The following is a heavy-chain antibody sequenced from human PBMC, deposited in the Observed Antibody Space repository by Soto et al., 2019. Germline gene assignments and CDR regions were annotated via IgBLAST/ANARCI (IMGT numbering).Heavy chain of an antibody. Sequence: QVQLVESGGCVVQPGRSLRLSCAASGFTFSSYGMHWVRQAPGKGLEWVAVIWYDGSNKYYADSVKGRFTISRDNSKNTLYLQMNSLRAEDTAVYYCARDRGVRGVKGPSDYWGQGTLVTVSS. CDR3: ARDRGVRGVKGPSDY. CDR2: IWYDGSNK. J-gene: IGHJ4*02. V-gene: IGHV3-33*01. D-gene: IGHD3-10*01. CDR1: GFTFSSYG.